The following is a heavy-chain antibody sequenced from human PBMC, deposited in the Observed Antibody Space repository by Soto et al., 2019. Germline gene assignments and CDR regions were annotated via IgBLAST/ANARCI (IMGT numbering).Heavy chain of an antibody. CDR3: TRDRPGPQHYFDY. CDR2: INTDGSDT. CDR1: GLTFSSYW. J-gene: IGHJ4*02. V-gene: IGHV3-74*01. D-gene: IGHD6-6*01. Sequence: GGSLRLSCAASGLTFSSYWMHWVRQAPGKGLVWVSRINTDGSDTSYADSVKGRFTISRDNAKNMLYLQMNSLRAEDTAVYYGTRDRPGPQHYFDYWGQGNMVTVSS.